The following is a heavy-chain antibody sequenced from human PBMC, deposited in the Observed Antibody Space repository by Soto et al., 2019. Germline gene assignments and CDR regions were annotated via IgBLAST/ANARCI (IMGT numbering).Heavy chain of an antibody. CDR1: GFTFDDYA. J-gene: IGHJ3*02. Sequence: GGSLRLSCAASGFTFDDYAMHWVRQAPGKGLEWVSGISWNSGSIGYADSVKGRFTISRDNAKNSLYLQMNSLRAEDTALYYCAKDSGGYSGYEDAFDIWGQGTMVTVS. D-gene: IGHD5-12*01. V-gene: IGHV3-9*01. CDR2: ISWNSGSI. CDR3: AKDSGGYSGYEDAFDI.